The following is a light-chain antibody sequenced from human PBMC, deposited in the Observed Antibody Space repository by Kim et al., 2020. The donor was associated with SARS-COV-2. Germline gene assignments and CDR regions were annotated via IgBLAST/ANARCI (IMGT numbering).Light chain of an antibody. Sequence: PPSVSVSPGQTASITCSGDKLGDKYACWYQQKPGQSPVLVIYQDSKRPSGIPERFSGSNSGNTATLTISGTQAMDEADYYCQAHEVFGGGTKVTVL. CDR3: QAHEV. CDR1: KLGDKY. V-gene: IGLV3-1*01. J-gene: IGLJ3*02. CDR2: QDS.